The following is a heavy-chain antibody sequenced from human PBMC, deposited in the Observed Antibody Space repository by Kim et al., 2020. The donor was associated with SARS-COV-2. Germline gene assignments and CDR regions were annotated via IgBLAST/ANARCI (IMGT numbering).Heavy chain of an antibody. CDR2: IWYDGSNK. CDR1: GFTLSSYG. V-gene: IGHV3-33*01. CDR3: ARGIDKSFAADY. D-gene: IGHD6-13*01. Sequence: GGSLRLSCAASGFTLSSYGMHWVRQAPGKGLEWVAVIWYDGSNKYYSDSVKGRFTISRDNSKNTLYLQMNSLRAEDTAVYYCARGIDKSFAADYWGQGTLVTVSS. J-gene: IGHJ4*02.